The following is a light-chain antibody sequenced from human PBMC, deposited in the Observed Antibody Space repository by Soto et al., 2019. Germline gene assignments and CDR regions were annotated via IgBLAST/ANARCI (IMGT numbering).Light chain of an antibody. CDR1: QSISSN. V-gene: IGKV3-20*01. CDR2: GAS. J-gene: IGKJ5*01. CDR3: QQYGSSPRT. Sequence: EIVMTQSPATLSLSPGERATLSCRASQSISSNLAWYQQKPGQAPRLLIFGASTRATGIPARFSGSGSGTDFTPTITRLEPEDFAVYYCQQYGSSPRTFGQGTRLEIK.